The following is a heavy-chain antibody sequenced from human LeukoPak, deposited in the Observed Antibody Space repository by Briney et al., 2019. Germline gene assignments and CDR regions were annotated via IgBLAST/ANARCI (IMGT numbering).Heavy chain of an antibody. V-gene: IGHV3-30-3*01. Sequence: GGSLRLSCAASGFTFSSYAMHWVRQAPGKGLEWVAVISYDGSNKYYADSVKGRFTISRDNSKNTLYLQMNSLRAEDTAVYYCAREMGAAAGTGTLGYWGQGTLVTVSS. D-gene: IGHD6-13*01. CDR1: GFTFSSYA. CDR2: ISYDGSNK. CDR3: AREMGAAAGTGTLGY. J-gene: IGHJ4*02.